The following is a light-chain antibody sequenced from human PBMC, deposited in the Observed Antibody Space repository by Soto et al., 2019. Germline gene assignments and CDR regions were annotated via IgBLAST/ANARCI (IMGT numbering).Light chain of an antibody. CDR3: QQTYNAPFT. CDR1: QTIDSF. V-gene: IGKV1-39*01. Sequence: DIQLTQSPSSLSASVGDTVTITCRASQTIDSFLLWYQQKPGIAPKVLIYAPSSLQSGVPSRFSGGGSGTDFTLTINSLHPEDFATYYCQQTYNAPFTFGQGTKL. CDR2: APS. J-gene: IGKJ2*01.